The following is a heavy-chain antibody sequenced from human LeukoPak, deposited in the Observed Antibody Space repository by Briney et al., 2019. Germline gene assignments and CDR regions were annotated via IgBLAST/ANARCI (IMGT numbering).Heavy chain of an antibody. CDR2: ISGSGGST. CDR3: AKVLVAGIWNWFDP. CDR1: GFTFSSYA. J-gene: IGHJ5*02. V-gene: IGHV3-23*01. Sequence: GGSLRLSCAASGFTFSSYAMSWVRQAPGKGLEWASAISGSGGSTYYADSVKGRFTTSRDNSKNTLYLQMNSLRAEDTAVYYCAKVLVAGIWNWFDPWGQGTLVTVSS. D-gene: IGHD6-19*01.